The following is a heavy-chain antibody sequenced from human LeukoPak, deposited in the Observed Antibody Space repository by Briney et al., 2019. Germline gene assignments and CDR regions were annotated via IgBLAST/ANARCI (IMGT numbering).Heavy chain of an antibody. CDR3: ARARGNYYYGMDV. V-gene: IGHV3-23*01. CDR1: GFTFNNYA. CDR2: IVIGGDGK. Sequence: PGGSLRLSCAGSGFTFNNYAMSWVRRAPRKGLEWVSTIVIGGDGKHYADSVKGRFTISRDNSKNTLYLQMNSLRAEDTAVYYCARARGNYYYGMDVWGQGTTVTVSS. J-gene: IGHJ6*02.